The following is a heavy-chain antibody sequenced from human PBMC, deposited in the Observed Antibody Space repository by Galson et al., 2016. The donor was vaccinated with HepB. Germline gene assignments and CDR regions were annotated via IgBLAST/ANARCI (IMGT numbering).Heavy chain of an antibody. V-gene: IGHV4-34*01. CDR2: DDHGGSA. Sequence: SLTCDVSGGSVGGLSWGWIRQSPGRGLEWMGEDDHGGSAKYSPSLKSRVTITVDMSKNQISLKLTSLTAADTSVYDCARRLGGSPFDFWGQGTLVTVSS. CDR1: GGSVGGLS. J-gene: IGHJ4*02. D-gene: IGHD3-10*01. CDR3: ARRLGGSPFDF.